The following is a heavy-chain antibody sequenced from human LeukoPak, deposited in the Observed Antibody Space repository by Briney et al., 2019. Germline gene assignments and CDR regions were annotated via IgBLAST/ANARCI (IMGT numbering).Heavy chain of an antibody. J-gene: IGHJ4*02. CDR1: GGSISSGGYS. V-gene: IGHV4-31*03. D-gene: IGHD1-26*01. CDR3: ARGFPVGY. Sequence: SETLSLTCTVSGGSISSGGYSWSWIRQHPGKGLEWIGYIYYSGSTYYNPSLKSRVTISVDTSKNQFSLKLSSVTAADTAVYYCARGFPVGYWGQGTLVTVSS. CDR2: IYYSGST.